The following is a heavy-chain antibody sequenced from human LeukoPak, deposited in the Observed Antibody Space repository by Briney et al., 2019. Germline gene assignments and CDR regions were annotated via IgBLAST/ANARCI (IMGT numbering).Heavy chain of an antibody. Sequence: PSETLSLTCTVSGGSISSSNYYWGWIRQPPGKGLEWIGSIYYSGSTYYNPSLTSRVTISVDMSKNPFSLKLSSVTAADMAVYYCARQILFHSERWLQFFDYWGQGTLVTVSS. D-gene: IGHD5-24*01. CDR1: GGSISSSNYY. V-gene: IGHV4-39*01. J-gene: IGHJ4*02. CDR2: IYYSGST. CDR3: ARQILFHSERWLQFFDY.